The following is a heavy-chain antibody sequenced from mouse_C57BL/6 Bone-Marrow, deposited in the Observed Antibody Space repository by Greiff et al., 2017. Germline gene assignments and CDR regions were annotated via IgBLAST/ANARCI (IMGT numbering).Heavy chain of an antibody. V-gene: IGHV5S21*01. CDR2: ISSGGDYI. J-gene: IGHJ4*01. CDR1: GFTFSSYA. CDR3: ARGSVYDVGAMDD. D-gene: IGHD2-14*01. Sequence: EVQRVESGAGLVKPGGSLKLSCAASGFTFSSYAMSWVRQTPEKRLEWVAYISSGGDYIYYADTVKGRFTISRDNARNTLYLQMSSLKSEDTAMYYCARGSVYDVGAMDDWGQGTSVTVSS.